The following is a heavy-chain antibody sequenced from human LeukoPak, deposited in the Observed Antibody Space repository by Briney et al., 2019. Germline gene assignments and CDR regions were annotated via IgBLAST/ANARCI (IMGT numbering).Heavy chain of an antibody. CDR3: ARDIYGSGHGWFDT. CDR1: HVSISTYY. J-gene: IGHJ5*02. Sequence: PSETLSLTCTVSHVSISTYYWSWIRQPPGKGLEWMGYIHYTRSTNYNPSLKSRVTISVDTSKRQVYLTLRSVTAADTAVYYCARDIYGSGHGWFDTWGQGRLVAVSS. D-gene: IGHD3-10*01. CDR2: IHYTRST. V-gene: IGHV4-59*01.